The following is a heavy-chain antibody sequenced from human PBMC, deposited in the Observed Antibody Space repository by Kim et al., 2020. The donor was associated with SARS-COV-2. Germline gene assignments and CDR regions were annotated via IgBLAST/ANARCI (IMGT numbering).Heavy chain of an antibody. CDR3: AVAGYSYDPYYFDY. D-gene: IGHD5-18*01. J-gene: IGHJ4*02. CDR2: ISWDGGST. V-gene: IGHV3-43*01. CDR1: GFTFDDYT. Sequence: GGSLRLFCAASGFTFDDYTMHWVRQAPGKGLEWVSLISWDGGSTYYADSVKGRFTISRDNSKNSLYLQMNSLRTEDTALYYCAVAGYSYDPYYFDYWGQG.